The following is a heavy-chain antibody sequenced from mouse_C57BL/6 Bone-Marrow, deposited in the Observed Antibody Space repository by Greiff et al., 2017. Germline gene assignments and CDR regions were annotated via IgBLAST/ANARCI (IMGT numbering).Heavy chain of an antibody. J-gene: IGHJ2*01. Sequence: VKLSCKASGYTFTSYWMHWVKQRPGQGLEWIGYINPSSGYTKYNQKIKDKATLTADKSSSTAFMQLSSLTYEDSAGYYCARWILLYYFDYWGQGTTLTVSS. V-gene: IGHV1-7*01. CDR3: ARWILLYYFDY. CDR2: INPSSGYT. CDR1: GYTFTSYW.